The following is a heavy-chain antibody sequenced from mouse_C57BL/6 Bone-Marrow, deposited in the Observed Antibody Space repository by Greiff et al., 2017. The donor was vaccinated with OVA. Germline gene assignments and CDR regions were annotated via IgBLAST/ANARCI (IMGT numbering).Heavy chain of an antibody. CDR1: GFTFSSYA. J-gene: IGHJ4*01. Sequence: EVKLVESGGGLVKPGGSLKLSCAASGFTFSSYAMSWVRQTPEKRLEWVATISDGGSYTYYPDNVKGRFTISRDNAKNNLYLQMSHLKSEDTAMYYCARDGLQLYAMDYWGQGTSVTVSS. CDR2: ISDGGSYT. D-gene: IGHD2-2*01. V-gene: IGHV5-4*01. CDR3: ARDGLQLYAMDY.